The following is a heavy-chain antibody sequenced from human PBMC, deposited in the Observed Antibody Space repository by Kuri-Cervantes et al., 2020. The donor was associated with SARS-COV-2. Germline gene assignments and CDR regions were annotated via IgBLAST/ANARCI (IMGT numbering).Heavy chain of an antibody. J-gene: IGHJ4*02. CDR3: ARSSDTAMERELDY. D-gene: IGHD5-18*01. CDR2: ISSDGANT. V-gene: IGHV3-64*04. Sequence: GESLKISCSASGFRFGGYPMHWVRQAPGKGLEYVSAISSDGANTYYADSVKGRVTISRDNSKSTLYLQLNSLRPEDTAVYYCARSSDTAMERELDYWGQGTLVTVSS. CDR1: GFRFGGYP.